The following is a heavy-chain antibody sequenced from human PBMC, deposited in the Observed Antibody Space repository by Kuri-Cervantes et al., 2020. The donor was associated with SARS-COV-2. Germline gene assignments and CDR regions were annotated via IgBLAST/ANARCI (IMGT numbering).Heavy chain of an antibody. V-gene: IGHV2-70*11. CDR1: GFSLSTSGVG. CDR2: IDWDDDK. Sequence: SGPTLVKPTQTLTLTRTFSGFSLSTSGVGVGWIRQPPGKALEWLARIDWDDDKYYSTSLKTRLTISKDTSKNQVVLTMTNMDPVDTATYYCARIRGYDSSGYYLVLDYWGQGTLVTVSS. D-gene: IGHD3-22*01. J-gene: IGHJ4*02. CDR3: ARIRGYDSSGYYLVLDY.